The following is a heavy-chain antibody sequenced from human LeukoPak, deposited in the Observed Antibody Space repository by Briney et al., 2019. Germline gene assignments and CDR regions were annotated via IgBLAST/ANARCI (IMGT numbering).Heavy chain of an antibody. CDR2: IKSKTYGGTK. D-gene: IGHD3-10*01. CDR3: TTDREIPSEYGEYEPEYFQP. CDR1: GFPFSNSW. J-gene: IGHJ1*01. V-gene: IGHV3-15*01. Sequence: PGGSLRLSCAASGFPFSNSWMSWVRQAPGKGLEWVGRIKSKTYGGTKDYAAPVKGRFTIARDDSKNTLYLQMNSLKTEDTAVYYCTTDREIPSEYGEYEPEYFQPWGQGTLVTVSS.